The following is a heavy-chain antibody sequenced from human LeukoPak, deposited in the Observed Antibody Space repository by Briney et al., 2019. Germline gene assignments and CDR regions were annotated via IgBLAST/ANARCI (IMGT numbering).Heavy chain of an antibody. Sequence: GGSLRLSCAASGFTFSSYSMNWVRQAPGKGLEWVSSISSSSSYIYYADSVKGRFTISRDNAKNSLYLQMNSLRAEDTAVYYCAREPDIVVVVAATDDYWGQGTLVTVS. J-gene: IGHJ4*02. CDR3: AREPDIVVVVAATDDY. V-gene: IGHV3-21*01. CDR1: GFTFSSYS. CDR2: ISSSSSYI. D-gene: IGHD2-15*01.